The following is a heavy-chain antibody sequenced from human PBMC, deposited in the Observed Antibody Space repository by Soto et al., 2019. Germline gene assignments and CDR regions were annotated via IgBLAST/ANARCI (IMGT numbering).Heavy chain of an antibody. V-gene: IGHV4-59*01. CDR3: ARDLWGYCGTDCYPLDV. D-gene: IGHD2-21*02. Sequence: SETLSLTCTVSGGSISGYYWSWIRQPPGKGLEWIGYMYNTGSTVYNPSFESRVTISVDTSKNQFSLKLNSVTAADTAVYYCARDLWGYCGTDCYPLDVWGQGTTVTVSS. CDR2: MYNTGST. CDR1: GGSISGYY. J-gene: IGHJ6*02.